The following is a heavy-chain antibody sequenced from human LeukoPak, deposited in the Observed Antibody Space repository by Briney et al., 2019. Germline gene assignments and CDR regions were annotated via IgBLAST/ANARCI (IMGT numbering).Heavy chain of an antibody. CDR3: ARARTYYYDSSGLGY. D-gene: IGHD3-22*01. CDR1: GFTFSDYY. V-gene: IGHV3-11*04. CDR2: ISSSGSTI. Sequence: GGSLRLSCAASGFTFSDYYMSWIRQAPGKGLEWVSYISSSGSTIYYADSVKGRFTISRDNAKNSLYLQMNSLRAEDTAVYYCARARTYYYDSSGLGYWGQGTLVTVSS. J-gene: IGHJ4*02.